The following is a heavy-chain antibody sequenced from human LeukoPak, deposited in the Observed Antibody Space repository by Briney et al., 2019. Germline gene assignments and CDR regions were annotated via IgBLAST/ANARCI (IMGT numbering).Heavy chain of an antibody. D-gene: IGHD4-17*01. V-gene: IGHV3-74*01. CDR1: GFTFSNYW. CDR3: ALPLRDGDFYFDY. J-gene: IGHJ4*02. CDR2: INRDGRST. Sequence: GGSLRLSCAASGFTFSNYWMHWVRQAPGKGLVWVSRINRDGRSTNYADSVKGRFTISRDNAKNTVFLQMNSLRAEDTAVYYCALPLRDGDFYFDYWGQGALVSVSS.